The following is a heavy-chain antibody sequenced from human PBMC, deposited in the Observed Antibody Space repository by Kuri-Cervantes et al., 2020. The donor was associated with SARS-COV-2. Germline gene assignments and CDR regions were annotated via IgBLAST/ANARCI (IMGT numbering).Heavy chain of an antibody. CDR1: GYSFTSSW. Sequence: GESLKISCKGSGYSFTSSWIGWVRQLPGKGLEWMGIIYPGDSDTRYSPSFQGQVNISADKSISTAYLQWSSLKASNTATYYCAGSGITAAGTGADYWGQGTLVTVSS. D-gene: IGHD6-13*01. CDR3: AGSGITAAGTGADY. V-gene: IGHV5-51*01. CDR2: IYPGDSDT. J-gene: IGHJ4*02.